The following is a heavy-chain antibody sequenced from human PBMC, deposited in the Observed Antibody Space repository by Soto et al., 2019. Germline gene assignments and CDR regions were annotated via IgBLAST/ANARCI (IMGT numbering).Heavy chain of an antibody. CDR1: VVTFSSYA. V-gene: IGHV3-30*04. J-gene: IGHJ3*02. Sequence: GWSLRLSCAASVVTFSSYAMHWVRQAPGKGLEWVAVISYDGSNKYYADSVKGRFTISRDNSKNTLYLQMNSLRAEDTAVYYCAIIAARLDAFDIWGQGTMVSVS. D-gene: IGHD6-6*01. CDR3: AIIAARLDAFDI. CDR2: ISYDGSNK.